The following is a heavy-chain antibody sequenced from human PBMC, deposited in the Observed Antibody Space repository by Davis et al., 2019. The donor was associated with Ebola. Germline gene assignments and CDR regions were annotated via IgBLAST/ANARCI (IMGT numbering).Heavy chain of an antibody. CDR1: GGSFSGYY. CDR3: ARGRGNGYSGYRRAFDY. J-gene: IGHJ4*02. Sequence: MPSETLSPTCAVYGGSFSGYYWSWFRQPPGKGLEWFGEITHSGSTNYNPSLKSRVTISIDTSKNQFSLRLSSVTAADTAVYSCARGRGNGYSGYRRAFDYWGQGTLVTVSS. CDR2: ITHSGST. V-gene: IGHV4-34*01. D-gene: IGHD5-12*01.